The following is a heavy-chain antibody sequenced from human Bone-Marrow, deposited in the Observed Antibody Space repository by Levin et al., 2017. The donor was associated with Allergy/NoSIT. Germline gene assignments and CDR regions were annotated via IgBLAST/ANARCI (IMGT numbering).Heavy chain of an antibody. V-gene: IGHV1-2*06. D-gene: IGHD1-26*01. CDR1: GYTFTGYY. J-gene: IGHJ2*01. Sequence: AASVKVSCKASGYTFTGYYMHWVRQAPGQGLEWMGRINPNSGDTIFAQRFQGRVTMTRDTSISTAYMELTRLTSDDTAVYYCARGVVGVDWHFDLWGRGTLVTVSS. CDR2: INPNSGDT. CDR3: ARGVVGVDWHFDL.